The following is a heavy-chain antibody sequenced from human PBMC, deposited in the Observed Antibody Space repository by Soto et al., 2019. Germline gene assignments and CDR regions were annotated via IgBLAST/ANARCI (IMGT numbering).Heavy chain of an antibody. D-gene: IGHD2-15*01. Sequence: ASVKVSCKASGYTFTSYGISWVRQAPGQGLEWMGWMNPNSGNTGYAQKFQGRVTMTRNTSISTAYMELSSLRSEDTAVYYCASAECSGGSCYLNEYAFDIWGQGTMVTVSS. CDR2: MNPNSGNT. V-gene: IGHV1-8*02. CDR1: GYTFTSYG. CDR3: ASAECSGGSCYLNEYAFDI. J-gene: IGHJ3*02.